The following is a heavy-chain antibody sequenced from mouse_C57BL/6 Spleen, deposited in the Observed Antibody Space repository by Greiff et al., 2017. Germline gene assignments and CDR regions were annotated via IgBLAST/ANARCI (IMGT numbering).Heavy chain of an antibody. J-gene: IGHJ4*01. CDR3: ARTITTVPFYSMDY. V-gene: IGHV1-64*01. CDR2: IHPNSGST. Sequence: VQLQQPGAELVKPGASVKLSCKASGYTFTSYWMHWVKQRPGQGLEWIGMIHPNSGSTNYNEKFKSKATLTVDKSSSTSYMQLSSLTSEASAVYCCARTITTVPFYSMDYWGQGTSGTVSS. D-gene: IGHD1-1*01. CDR1: GYTFTSYW.